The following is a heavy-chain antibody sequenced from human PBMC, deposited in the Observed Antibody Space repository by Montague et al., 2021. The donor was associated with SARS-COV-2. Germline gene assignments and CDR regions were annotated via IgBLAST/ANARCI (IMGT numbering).Heavy chain of an antibody. D-gene: IGHD2-15*01. V-gene: IGHV4-59*08. J-gene: IGHJ4*02. Sequence: SETLSLTCTVSGGSISSFYWSWFRQPPGKGLERIGYISDSGSTNYNPSLTSRVTMSVDTSKNQFSLMVNSVTAADTAVYYCARHYSATLPAVYWGQGTLVTVSS. CDR1: GGSISSFY. CDR2: ISDSGST. CDR3: ARHYSATLPAVY.